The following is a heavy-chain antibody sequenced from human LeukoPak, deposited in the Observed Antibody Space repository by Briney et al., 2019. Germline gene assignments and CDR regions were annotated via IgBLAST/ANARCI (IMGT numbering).Heavy chain of an antibody. CDR3: ARAGDCSTTSRYATFDY. J-gene: IGHJ4*02. D-gene: IGHD2-2*01. CDR1: GFSFSSYS. V-gene: IGHV3-21*01. Sequence: GGSLRLSCAASGFSFSSYSMNWVRQAPGKGLEWVSSISSSSNFIYYADSVKGRFTISRDNAKNSLYLQMNSLRAEDTAVYYCARAGDCSTTSRYATFDYWGQGILVAVSS. CDR2: ISSSSNFI.